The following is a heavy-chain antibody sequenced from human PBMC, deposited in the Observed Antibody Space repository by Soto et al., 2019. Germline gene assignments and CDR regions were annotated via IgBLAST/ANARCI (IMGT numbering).Heavy chain of an antibody. V-gene: IGHV4-39*01. D-gene: IGHD4-17*01. CDR1: GASISSSNYY. CDR3: ARHGNTVTTDYYYGMDV. Sequence: SETLSLTCTVSGASISSSNYYWGWIRQPPGRGLEWIGTMYYSGRTYYSPSLKSRVTTSVDTSKNQFSLKLSAVTATDTAVYYCARHGNTVTTDYYYGMDVWGQGTTVTVSS. CDR2: MYYSGRT. J-gene: IGHJ6*02.